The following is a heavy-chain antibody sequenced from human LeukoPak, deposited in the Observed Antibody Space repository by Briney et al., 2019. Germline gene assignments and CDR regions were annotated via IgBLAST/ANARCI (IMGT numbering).Heavy chain of an antibody. CDR2: ISGSGGST. J-gene: IGHJ3*02. CDR3: AKYTGRRAFDM. CDR1: GLTFSSFA. Sequence: PGGSLRLSCVVSGLTFSSFAMSWVRQAPGKGLEWVSAISGSGGSTYYVDSVKGWITISRDNSKNTLYLQMNSLRAEDTAVYYCAKYTGRRAFDMWGQGTMVTVSS. V-gene: IGHV3-23*01. D-gene: IGHD7-27*01.